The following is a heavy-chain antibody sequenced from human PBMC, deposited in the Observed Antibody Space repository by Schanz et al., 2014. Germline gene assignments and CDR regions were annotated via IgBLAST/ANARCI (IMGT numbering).Heavy chain of an antibody. J-gene: IGHJ4*02. V-gene: IGHV3-23*01. CDR2: ISGSGAST. CDR1: GFSFSSYA. Sequence: DVQLLESGGGLVQPGGSLRLSCATSGFSFSSYAINWVRQAPGKGLEWVSGISGSGASTYYADSVKGRFTISRDNAENTLFLQMNSLRAEDTAVYYCARGGPAYYFDDWGQGTLVTVSS. CDR3: ARGGPAYYFDD.